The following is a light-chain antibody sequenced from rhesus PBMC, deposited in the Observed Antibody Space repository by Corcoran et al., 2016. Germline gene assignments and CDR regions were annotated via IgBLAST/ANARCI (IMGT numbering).Light chain of an antibody. CDR2: DAS. Sequence: DIQMTQSPFSLSASVGDKVTITCRASQGIIRWSAWYQQKPGTAPDLLIYDASWLQSGGPSRFSGSGSGTDYTLTISSLQPEDFATYYCQPGSSRPYSFGQGTKVEIK. V-gene: IGKV1-18*01. J-gene: IGKJ2*01. CDR1: QGIIRW. CDR3: QPGSSRPYS.